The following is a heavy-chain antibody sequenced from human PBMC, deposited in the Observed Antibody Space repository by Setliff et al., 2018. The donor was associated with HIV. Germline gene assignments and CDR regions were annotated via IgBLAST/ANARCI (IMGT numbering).Heavy chain of an antibody. D-gene: IGHD3-10*01. J-gene: IGHJ4*02. CDR2: INPSGGEP. Sequence: ASVKVSCKASGHSFTTYFLHWVRQAPGQGPEWMGMINPSGGEPSYAQRFQGRVTMTRDTSTSTVFMDLSSLSFEDTAVYYCAVYGGPTYYFDYWGQGTPVTVSS. CDR1: GHSFTTYF. CDR3: AVYGGPTYYFDY. V-gene: IGHV1-46*01.